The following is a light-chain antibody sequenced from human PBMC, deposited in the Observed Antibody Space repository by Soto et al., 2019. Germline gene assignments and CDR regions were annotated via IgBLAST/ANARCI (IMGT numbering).Light chain of an antibody. CDR3: SSYAGTNNYV. J-gene: IGLJ1*01. CDR1: SSDVGAYDY. V-gene: IGLV2-8*01. Sequence: QSVLTQPPSASGSPGQSVTISCTGTSSDVGAYDYVSWHQQRPGKAPKVIIYGVNKRPSGVPDRFSGSKSGNTASLTVSGLQAEDEADYYCSSYAGTNNYVFGIGTKVTVL. CDR2: GVN.